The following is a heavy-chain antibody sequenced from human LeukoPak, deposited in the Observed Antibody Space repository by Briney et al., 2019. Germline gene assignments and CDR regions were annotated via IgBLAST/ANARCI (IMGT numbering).Heavy chain of an antibody. CDR1: GGSISSYY. CDR3: ARVDYGDYVVNY. J-gene: IGHJ4*02. D-gene: IGHD4-17*01. CDR2: IYYSGST. Sequence: SETLSLTCTVSGGSISSYYWSWIRQPPGKGLEWIGYIYYSGSTNYNRSLKSRVTISVDTSQNQFYLKLSSVTAADTAVYYCARVDYGDYVVNYWGQGSLVTVSS. V-gene: IGHV4-59*01.